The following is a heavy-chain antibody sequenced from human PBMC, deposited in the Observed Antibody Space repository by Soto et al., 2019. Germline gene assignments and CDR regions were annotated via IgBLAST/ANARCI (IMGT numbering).Heavy chain of an antibody. V-gene: IGHV4-34*01. CDR2: INHRGSA. CDR3: ARTDIVTTNCFDP. J-gene: IGHJ5*02. Sequence: SETLSLTCAVSGESFIGYYWTWIRQPPGKGLEWIGEINHRGSANYNPSLKSRVTISVDTSNNQFSLKLSSVTAADTSVYYCARTDIVTTNCFDPWGQGTLVTVS. CDR1: GESFIGYY. D-gene: IGHD5-12*01.